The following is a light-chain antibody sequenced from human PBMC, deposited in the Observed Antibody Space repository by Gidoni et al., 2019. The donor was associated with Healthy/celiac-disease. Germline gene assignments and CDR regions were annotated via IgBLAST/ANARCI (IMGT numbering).Light chain of an antibody. V-gene: IGKV1-39*01. CDR3: QQSYSIPYT. CDR1: QSISSY. Sequence: QMTQSPSSLSASVGDRVTITCRASQSISSYLNWYQQKPGKAPKLLIYAASSLQSGVPSRFSGSGSGTDFTLTISSLQPEDFATFYCQQSYSIPYTFGQGTKLEIK. J-gene: IGKJ2*01. CDR2: AAS.